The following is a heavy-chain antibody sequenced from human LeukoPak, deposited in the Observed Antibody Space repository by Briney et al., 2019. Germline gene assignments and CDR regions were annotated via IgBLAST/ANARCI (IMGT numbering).Heavy chain of an antibody. Sequence: ASVKVSCKVSGYTFTDYYMHWVQQAPGKGLEWMGLVDPEDGETIYAEKFQGRVTITADTSADTAYMELSSLRSEDTAVYYCATAYYYDSSGYYRRGAFDIWGQGTMVTVSS. J-gene: IGHJ3*02. CDR1: GYTFTDYY. D-gene: IGHD3-22*01. V-gene: IGHV1-69-2*01. CDR2: VDPEDGET. CDR3: ATAYYYDSSGYYRRGAFDI.